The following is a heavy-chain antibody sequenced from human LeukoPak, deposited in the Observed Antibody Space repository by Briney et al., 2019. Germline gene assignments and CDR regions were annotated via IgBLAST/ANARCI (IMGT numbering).Heavy chain of an antibody. V-gene: IGHV3-7*01. D-gene: IGHD3-22*01. J-gene: IGHJ6*02. CDR3: ARDRIRVQLWLGGMDV. CDR2: IKEDGSEK. Sequence: PGGPLRLSCAASGFTFISYSMTWVRQAPGKGLEWVANIKEDGSEKFYVDSVKGRFTISRDNANNTVYLQMNNLRAEDTAVYYCARDRIRVQLWLGGMDVWGQGTTVTVSS. CDR1: GFTFISYS.